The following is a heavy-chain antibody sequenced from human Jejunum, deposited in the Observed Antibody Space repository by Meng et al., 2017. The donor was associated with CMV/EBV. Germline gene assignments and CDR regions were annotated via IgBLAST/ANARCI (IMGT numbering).Heavy chain of an antibody. J-gene: IGHJ6*02. D-gene: IGHD3-16*02. V-gene: IGHV4-39*07. CDR2: IYYNGSP. CDR3: ARVPWTYHYWDSPRYSPGQHYGMDL. Sequence: GWIRQPPGKGLEWVASIYYNGSPYYNVALKGRVTISEDTSNNQFSLKLSSVTAADTAVYYCARVPWTYHYWDSPRYSPGQHYGMDLWGRGTTVTVSS.